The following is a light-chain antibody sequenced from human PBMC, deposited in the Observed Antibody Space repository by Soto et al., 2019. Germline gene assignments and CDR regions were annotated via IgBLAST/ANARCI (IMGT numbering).Light chain of an antibody. CDR1: ESVSTW. V-gene: IGKV1-5*01. Sequence: DIQMTQSPSTLSVSVGDRVTITCRASESVSTWLAWYQQKPGQAPKLLISDASSRQSGVPSRFSGSGSGTAFTLTISSLQSDDFATYYCQQYSSCPLTFGGGTKVEIK. CDR2: DAS. J-gene: IGKJ4*01. CDR3: QQYSSCPLT.